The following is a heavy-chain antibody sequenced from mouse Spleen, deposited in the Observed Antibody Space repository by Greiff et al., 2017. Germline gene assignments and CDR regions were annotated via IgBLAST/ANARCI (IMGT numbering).Heavy chain of an antibody. CDR2: ISSGGST. Sequence: EVMLVESGGGLVKPGGSLKLSCAASGFTFSSYAMSWVRQTPEKRLEWVASISSGGSTYYPDSVKGRFTISRDNARNILYLQMSSLRSEDTAMYYCARRQDYYGYWYFDVWGAGTTVTVSS. CDR3: ARRQDYYGYWYFDV. CDR1: GFTFSSYA. J-gene: IGHJ1*01. D-gene: IGHD1-1*01. V-gene: IGHV5-6-5*01.